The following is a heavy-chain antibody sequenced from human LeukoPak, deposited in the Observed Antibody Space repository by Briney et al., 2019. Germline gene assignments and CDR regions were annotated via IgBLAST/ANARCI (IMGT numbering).Heavy chain of an antibody. V-gene: IGHV4-38-2*02. CDR2: IYHSGST. CDR1: GYSISSGYY. J-gene: IGHJ5*02. CDR3: ARDGPALDP. Sequence: SSETLSLTCAVSGYSISSGYYWGWIRQPPGKGLEWIGSIYHSGSTYYNPSLKSRVTISVDTSKNQFSLKLSSVTAADTAVYYCARDGPALDPWGQGTLVTVSS.